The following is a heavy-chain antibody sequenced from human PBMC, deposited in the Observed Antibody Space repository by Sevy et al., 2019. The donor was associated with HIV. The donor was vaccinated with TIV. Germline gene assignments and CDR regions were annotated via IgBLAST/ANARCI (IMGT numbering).Heavy chain of an antibody. V-gene: IGHV3-30-3*01. CDR1: GFTFSSYA. J-gene: IGHJ4*02. D-gene: IGHD3-10*01. Sequence: GGSLRVSCAASGFTFSSYAMHWVRQAPGKGLEWVAVISYDGSNKYYADSVKGRFTISRDNSKNTLYLQMNSLRAEDTAVYYCARGGTITMVRGVIFDYWGQGTLVTVSS. CDR3: ARGGTITMVRGVIFDY. CDR2: ISYDGSNK.